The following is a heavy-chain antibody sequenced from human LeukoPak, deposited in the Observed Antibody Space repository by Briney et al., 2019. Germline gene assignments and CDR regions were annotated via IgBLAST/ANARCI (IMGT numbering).Heavy chain of an antibody. CDR1: GFTFSDFY. J-gene: IGHJ4*02. D-gene: IGHD4-17*01. Sequence: GGSLRLSCAASGFTFSDFYMTWIRQAPGKGLEWVSYISNRGSTIHYADSVRGRFTISRDNSKNTLYLQMNSLRAEDTAVYYCAKTVTTWAFDYWGQGTLVTVSS. CDR3: AKTVTTWAFDY. V-gene: IGHV3-11*01. CDR2: ISNRGSTI.